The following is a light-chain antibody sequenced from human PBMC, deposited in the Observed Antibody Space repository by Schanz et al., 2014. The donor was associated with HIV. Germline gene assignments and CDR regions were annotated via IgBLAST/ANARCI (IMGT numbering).Light chain of an antibody. CDR1: QSVSSSY. J-gene: IGKJ4*01. V-gene: IGKV3-15*01. CDR2: GAS. Sequence: EIVLTQSPGSLSLSPGGRATLSCGASQSVSSSYFAWYQQKPGQAPRLLIYGASSRATGIPARFSGSGSGTDFTLTVSSLQAEDVAVYYCQQYNNWPPLTFGGGTKVEIK. CDR3: QQYNNWPPLT.